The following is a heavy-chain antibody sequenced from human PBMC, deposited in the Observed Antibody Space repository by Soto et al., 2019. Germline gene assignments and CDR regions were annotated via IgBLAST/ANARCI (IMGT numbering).Heavy chain of an antibody. CDR2: IIPIFGTA. V-gene: IGHV1-69*13. D-gene: IGHD1-20*01. CDR1: GGTFNSYV. Sequence: VASVKVSCKASGGTFNSYVISWVRQAPGQGLEWMGGIIPIFGTAKYAQNFQGRVTITADESTNTAYMELSSLRSEDTAVYYCARDGIHPRYFDYWGQGTLVTVSS. CDR3: ARDGIHPRYFDY. J-gene: IGHJ4*02.